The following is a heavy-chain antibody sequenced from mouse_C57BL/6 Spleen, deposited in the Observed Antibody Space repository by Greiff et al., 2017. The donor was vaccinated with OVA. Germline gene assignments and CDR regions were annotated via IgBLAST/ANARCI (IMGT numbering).Heavy chain of an antibody. CDR2: IWTGGGT. D-gene: IGHD1-1*01. J-gene: IGHJ3*01. CDR1: GFSLTSYA. V-gene: IGHV2-9-1*01. CDR3: ATYYGSTPWFSY. Sequence: QVQLKESGPGLVAPSQSLSITCTVSGFSLTSYAISWVRQPPGKGLEWLGVIWTGGGTNYYSALKYRLSISKDNSKSQVFLKMNSLHTDDTARYYCATYYGSTPWFSYWGQGTLVTVSA.